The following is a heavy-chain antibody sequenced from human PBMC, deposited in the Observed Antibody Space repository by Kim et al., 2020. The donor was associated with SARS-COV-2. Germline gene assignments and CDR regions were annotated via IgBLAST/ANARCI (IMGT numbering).Heavy chain of an antibody. CDR3: AKPLPVVGAKYYYYGMDV. V-gene: IGHV3-33*06. D-gene: IGHD2-15*01. Sequence: GRFTTSRDNSKNTMYLQMNSLRAEDTAVYYCAKPLPVVGAKYYYYGMDVWGQGTTVTVSS. J-gene: IGHJ6*02.